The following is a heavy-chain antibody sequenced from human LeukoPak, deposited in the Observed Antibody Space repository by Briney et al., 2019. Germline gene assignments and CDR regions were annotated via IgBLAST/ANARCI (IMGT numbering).Heavy chain of an antibody. V-gene: IGHV1-8*01. J-gene: IGHJ2*01. CDR1: GYTFTSYD. Sequence: AASVKVSCKASGYTFTSYDINWVRQATGQGLEWMGWMNPNSGNTGYAQKFQGRVTMTRNTSISTAYMELRSLRSDDTAVYYCARGITIFGVITHPWYFDLWGRGTLVTVSS. CDR2: MNPNSGNT. CDR3: ARGITIFGVITHPWYFDL. D-gene: IGHD3-3*01.